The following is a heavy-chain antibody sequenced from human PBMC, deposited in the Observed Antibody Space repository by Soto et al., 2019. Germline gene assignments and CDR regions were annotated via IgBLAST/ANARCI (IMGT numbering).Heavy chain of an antibody. J-gene: IGHJ6*02. CDR1: GYTFTSYG. V-gene: IGHV1-18*01. CDR3: ERGGYCSGGSCYGRYYYYGMDV. Sequence: QVQLVQSGAEVKKPGASVKVSCKASGYTFTSYGISWVRQAPGQGLEWMGWISAYNGNTNYAQKLQGRVTMTTDTSTSTAYMELRSLRSDDTAVYYCERGGYCSGGSCYGRYYYYGMDVWGQGTTVTVSS. CDR2: ISAYNGNT. D-gene: IGHD2-15*01.